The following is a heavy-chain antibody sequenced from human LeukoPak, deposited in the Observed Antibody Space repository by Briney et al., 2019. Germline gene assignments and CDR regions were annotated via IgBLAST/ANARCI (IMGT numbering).Heavy chain of an antibody. CDR1: GGSISSYY. D-gene: IGHD1-14*01. Sequence: SSETLSLTCTVSGGSISSYYWSWIRQPPGKGLEWIGYIYYSGSTNYSPSLKSRVTISVDTSKNQFSLKLSSVTAADTAVYYCARPSGGTPFKRFDYWGEGTLVTVSS. CDR2: IYYSGST. J-gene: IGHJ4*02. CDR3: ARPSGGTPFKRFDY. V-gene: IGHV4-59*08.